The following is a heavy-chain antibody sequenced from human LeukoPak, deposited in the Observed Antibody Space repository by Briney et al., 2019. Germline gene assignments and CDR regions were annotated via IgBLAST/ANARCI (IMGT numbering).Heavy chain of an antibody. V-gene: IGHV3-7*01. CDR1: GFNSGAYW. CDR3: ASGGVVGPSTYWFYNL. J-gene: IGHJ2*01. Sequence: PGGSLRLSCGASGFNSGAYWMTWVRQAPGKGLEWVANIRQDGNEKYYLDSGKGRFTISRDNAKTSLFLQMNSLRVEDTAVYYCASGGVVGPSTYWFYNLWGRGTRVTVSS. D-gene: IGHD1-26*01. CDR2: IRQDGNEK.